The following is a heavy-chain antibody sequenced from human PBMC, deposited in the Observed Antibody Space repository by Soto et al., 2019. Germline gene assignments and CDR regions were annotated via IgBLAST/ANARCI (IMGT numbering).Heavy chain of an antibody. Sequence: EVQLVESGGGLVKPGGSLRLSCAASGFTFSDYSMTWVRQAPGKGLEWVSSISSTSIYIFYADSVKGRFTISRDNAKNSLHLQMNSLRAEDTAVYYCARDANLVDSWGQGTLVIVSS. V-gene: IGHV3-21*01. CDR3: ARDANLVDS. CDR2: ISSTSIYI. D-gene: IGHD2-15*01. J-gene: IGHJ4*02. CDR1: GFTFSDYS.